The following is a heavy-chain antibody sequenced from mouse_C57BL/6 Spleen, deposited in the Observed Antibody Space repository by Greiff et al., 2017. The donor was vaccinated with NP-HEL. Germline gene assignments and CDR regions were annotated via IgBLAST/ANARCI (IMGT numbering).Heavy chain of an antibody. CDR2: IYPSDSET. Sequence: VQLQQPGAELVRPGSSVKLSCKASGYTFTSYWMDWVKQRPGQGLEWIGNIYPSDSETHYNQKFKDKATLTVDKSSSTAYMQLSSLTSEDSAVYYCARRELTGYFDYWGQGTTLTVSS. CDR1: GYTFTSYW. D-gene: IGHD4-1*01. J-gene: IGHJ2*01. V-gene: IGHV1-61*01. CDR3: ARRELTGYFDY.